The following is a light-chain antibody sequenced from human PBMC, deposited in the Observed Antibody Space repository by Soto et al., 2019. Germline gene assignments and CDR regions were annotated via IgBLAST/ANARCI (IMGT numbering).Light chain of an antibody. J-gene: IGKJ4*01. CDR3: QQFSSYPLT. CDR1: QTVRNNY. V-gene: IGKV3-20*01. CDR2: DAS. Sequence: EFVLTQSPGTLSLSPGERATLSCRASQTVRNNYLAWYQQKPGQAPRLLIYDASSRATGIPDRCSGGGSGTDFSLTIIRLEPEDFAVYYCQQFSSYPLTFGGGTKVEIK.